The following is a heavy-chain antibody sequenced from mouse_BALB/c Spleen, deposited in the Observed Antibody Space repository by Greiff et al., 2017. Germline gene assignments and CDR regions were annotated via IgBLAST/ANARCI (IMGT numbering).Heavy chain of an antibody. V-gene: IGHV1-9*01. J-gene: IGHJ3*01. CDR3: ARSGYDSWFAD. Sequence: VQLQQSGAELMKPGASVKISCKATGYTFSSYWIEWVKQRPGHGLEWIGEILPGSGSTNYNEKFKGKATFTADTSSNTAYMQLSSLTSEDSAVYYCARSGYDSWFADWGQGTLVTVSA. CDR2: ILPGSGST. D-gene: IGHD2-4*01. CDR1: GYTFSSYW.